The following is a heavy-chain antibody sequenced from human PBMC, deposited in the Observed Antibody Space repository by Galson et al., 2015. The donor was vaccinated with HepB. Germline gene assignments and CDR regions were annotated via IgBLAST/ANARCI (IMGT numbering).Heavy chain of an antibody. CDR2: IRSKAYGGTT. CDR1: GFTFSSYA. CDR3: TSPFWLAVAGPSDY. D-gene: IGHD6-19*01. V-gene: IGHV3-49*03. J-gene: IGHJ4*02. Sequence: FLRLSCAASGFTFSSYAMSWFRQAPGKGLEWVGFIRSKAYGGTTEYAASVKGRFTISRDDSKSIAYLQMNSLKTEDTAVYYCTSPFWLAVAGPSDYWGQGTLVTVSS.